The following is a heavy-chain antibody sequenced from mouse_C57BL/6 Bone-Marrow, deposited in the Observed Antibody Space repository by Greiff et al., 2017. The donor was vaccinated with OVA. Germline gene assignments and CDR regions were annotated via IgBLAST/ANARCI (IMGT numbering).Heavy chain of an antibody. CDR1: GFSLTSYA. CDR3: ARNFDGMTWFAY. Sequence: QVQLQQSGPGLVAPSQSLSITCTVSGFSLTSYAISWVRQPPGKGLEWLGVIWTGGGTNYNSALKSRLSISKDNSKSQVFLKMNRLQTDDTARYYCARNFDGMTWFAYWGQGTLVTVSA. J-gene: IGHJ3*01. D-gene: IGHD1-2*01. V-gene: IGHV2-9-1*01. CDR2: IWTGGGT.